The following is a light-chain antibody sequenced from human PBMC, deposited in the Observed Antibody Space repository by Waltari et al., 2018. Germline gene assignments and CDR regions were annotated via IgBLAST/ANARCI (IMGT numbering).Light chain of an antibody. CDR3: QQYYSIPIT. CDR1: QSVLYSSNSKNY. J-gene: IGKJ5*01. CDR2: WAS. Sequence: DIVMTQSPDSLAVSLGERATINCKSSQSVLYSSNSKNYLAWYQQKPGRPPKLLIYWASTRESGVPDRFSGSGSGTDFTLTISSLQAEDVAVYYCQQYYSIPITFGQGTRLEIK. V-gene: IGKV4-1*01.